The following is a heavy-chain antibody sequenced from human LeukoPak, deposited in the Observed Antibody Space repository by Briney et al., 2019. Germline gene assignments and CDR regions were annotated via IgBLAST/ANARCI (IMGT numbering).Heavy chain of an antibody. Sequence: ASVKVSCKASGYTFTSYDINWVRQAPGQGLEWMGWINPNSGGTNYAQKFQGRVTMTRDTSISTAYMELSRLRSDDTAVYYCARKSPFDYWSQGTLVTVSS. J-gene: IGHJ4*02. V-gene: IGHV1-2*02. CDR2: INPNSGGT. CDR1: GYTFTSYD. CDR3: ARKSPFDY.